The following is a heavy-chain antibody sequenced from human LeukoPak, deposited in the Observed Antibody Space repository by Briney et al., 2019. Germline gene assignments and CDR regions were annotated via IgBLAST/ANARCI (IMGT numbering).Heavy chain of an antibody. Sequence: PGGSLRLSSAASGFTFSDSYMSWIRQAPGKGLEYISYISSSGSTIYYADSVKGRFTLSRDNAKNSLSLEMNSLRAEDTAVYYCARGKYSFDYWSQGTLVTVSS. V-gene: IGHV3-11*01. CDR1: GFTFSDSY. CDR3: ARGKYSFDY. CDR2: ISSSGSTI. J-gene: IGHJ4*02.